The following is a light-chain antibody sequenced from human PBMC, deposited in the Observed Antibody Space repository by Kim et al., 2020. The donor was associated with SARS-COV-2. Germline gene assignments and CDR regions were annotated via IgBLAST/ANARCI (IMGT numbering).Light chain of an antibody. V-gene: IGLV2-23*01. Sequence: SPGQSITISCSGISTDVGTYNFVSWYHQYPGKVPKLIIYEDSKRPSGISDRISGSKSANTASLTISGLQPEDEADYYCCSNAGNVLFGGGTQLTVL. CDR1: STDVGTYNF. CDR2: EDS. J-gene: IGLJ2*01. CDR3: CSNAGNVL.